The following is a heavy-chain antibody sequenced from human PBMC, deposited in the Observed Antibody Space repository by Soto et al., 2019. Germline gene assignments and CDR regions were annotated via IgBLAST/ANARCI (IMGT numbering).Heavy chain of an antibody. D-gene: IGHD2-2*02. V-gene: IGHV3-23*01. CDR2: ISGSGGST. CDR3: AKDLPLLGYCSSTSCYTSDY. Sequence: PGGSLRLSCAASGFTFSSYAMSWVRQAPGKGLKWVSAISGSGGSTYYADSVKGRFTISRDNSKNTLYLQMNSLRAEDTAVYYCAKDLPLLGYCSSTSCYTSDYWGQGTLVTVSS. J-gene: IGHJ4*02. CDR1: GFTFSSYA.